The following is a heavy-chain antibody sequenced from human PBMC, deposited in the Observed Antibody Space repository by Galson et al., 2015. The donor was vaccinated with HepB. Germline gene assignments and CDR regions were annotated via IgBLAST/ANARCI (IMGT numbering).Heavy chain of an antibody. CDR1: GFTFSIYS. D-gene: IGHD4-23*01. V-gene: IGHV3-21*01. J-gene: IGHJ4*02. CDR3: ARIDYGGNSGGGY. CDR2: ITSTSSYI. Sequence: SLRLSCAASGFTFSIYSMNWVRQAPGKGLEWVSSITSTSSYIYYADSVKGRFTISRDNAKNSLYLQMNSLRAEDTAVYYCARIDYGGNSGGGYWGQGTLVTVSS.